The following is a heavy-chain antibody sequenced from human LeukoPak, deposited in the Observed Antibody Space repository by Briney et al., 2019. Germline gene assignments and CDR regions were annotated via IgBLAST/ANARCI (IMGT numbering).Heavy chain of an antibody. CDR1: GGTFSSYA. J-gene: IGHJ4*02. Sequence: ASVKVSCKASGGTFSSYAISWVRQVPGQGLEWMGGIIPIFGTANYAQTFQGRVTITADESTNTAYMELSSLRSEDTAVYYCARDGVAARGSFDYWGQGTLVTVSS. D-gene: IGHD6-6*01. CDR2: IIPIFGTA. CDR3: ARDGVAARGSFDY. V-gene: IGHV1-69*13.